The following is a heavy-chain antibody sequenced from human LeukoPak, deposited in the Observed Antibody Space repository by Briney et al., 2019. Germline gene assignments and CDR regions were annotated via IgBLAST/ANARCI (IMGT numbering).Heavy chain of an antibody. CDR3: ARDRGYYYYMDV. V-gene: IGHV1-2*02. CDR1: GYTFTSYA. CDR2: INPNSGGT. Sequence: ASVKVSCKASGYTFTSYAMNWVRQAPGQGLEWMGWINPNSGGTNYAQKFQGRVTMTRDTSISTAYMELSRLRSDDTAVYYCARDRGYYYYMDVWGKGTTVTISS. J-gene: IGHJ6*03.